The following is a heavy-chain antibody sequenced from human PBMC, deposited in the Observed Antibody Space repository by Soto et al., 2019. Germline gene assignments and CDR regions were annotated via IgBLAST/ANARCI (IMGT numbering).Heavy chain of an antibody. D-gene: IGHD4-17*01. CDR3: ARWHEDHGDTYCYCGRDV. Sequence: PGESLKVSCKGSGYSFTSYWISWVRQMPGKGLEWMGRIDPSDSFADYSPSFQGHVTISTDKSISTAYLQWSSLKASDTAMYYCARWHEDHGDTYCYCGRDVWGQGNTGTVS. J-gene: IGHJ6*02. CDR2: IDPSDSFA. CDR1: GYSFTSYW. V-gene: IGHV5-10-1*01.